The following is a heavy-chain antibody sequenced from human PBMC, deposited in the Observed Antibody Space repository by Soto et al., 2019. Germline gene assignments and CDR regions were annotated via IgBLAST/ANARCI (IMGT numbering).Heavy chain of an antibody. CDR2: IIPIFGTA. D-gene: IGHD3-22*01. J-gene: IGHJ4*02. V-gene: IGHV1-69*13. Sequence: GASVKVSCKASGGTFSSYAISWVRQAPGQGLEWMGGIIPIFGTANYAQKFQGRVTITADESTSTAYMELSSLRSEDTAVYYCASKSVYDSSGYLPYYFDYWGQGTLVTVSS. CDR1: GGTFSSYA. CDR3: ASKSVYDSSGYLPYYFDY.